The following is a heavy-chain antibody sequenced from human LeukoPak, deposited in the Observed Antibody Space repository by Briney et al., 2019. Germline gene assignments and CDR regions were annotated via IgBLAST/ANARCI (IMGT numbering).Heavy chain of an antibody. CDR3: AVEVVTAFGRFDY. D-gene: IGHD2-21*02. Sequence: PSQTLSLTCTVSGGSITSAFYHWSWIRQPPGKGLEWLGYIYHSGSAYYYPSLKSRVTISVDKSKNQFSLKLSSVTAADTAVYYCAVEVVTAFGRFDYWGQGTLVTVSS. CDR2: IYHSGSA. V-gene: IGHV4-30-2*01. CDR1: GGSITSAFYH. J-gene: IGHJ4*02.